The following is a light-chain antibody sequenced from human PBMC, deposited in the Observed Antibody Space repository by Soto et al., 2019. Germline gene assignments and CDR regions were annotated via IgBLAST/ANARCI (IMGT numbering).Light chain of an antibody. CDR1: TSDVGAYNY. CDR3: SSYTISSTLV. Sequence: QSALTQPASVSGSPGQSITISCTGTTSDVGAYNYVSWYQQHPGKAPKLMIYEVSNRPSGASDRFSGSKSGNTASLTISGLQAEDEADYYCSSYTISSTLVFGGGTKLTVL. CDR2: EVS. V-gene: IGLV2-14*01. J-gene: IGLJ2*01.